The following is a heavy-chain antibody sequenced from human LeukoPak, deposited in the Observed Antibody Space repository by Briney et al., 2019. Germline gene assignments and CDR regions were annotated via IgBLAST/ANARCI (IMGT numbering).Heavy chain of an antibody. D-gene: IGHD3-16*01. Sequence: GGSLRLSCAASGFPISTNYMSWVRQAPGKGLEWVSIIYSGGSTYYADSVKGRFTISRHNSKNTLYLQMNSLRAEDTAVYYCAREVGGSAFDIWGQGTMVTVSS. CDR3: AREVGGSAFDI. V-gene: IGHV3-53*04. J-gene: IGHJ3*02. CDR2: IYSGGST. CDR1: GFPISTNY.